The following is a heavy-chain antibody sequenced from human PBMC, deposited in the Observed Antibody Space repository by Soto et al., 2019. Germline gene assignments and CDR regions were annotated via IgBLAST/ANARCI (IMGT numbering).Heavy chain of an antibody. Sequence: SVKVSCNASGYTFTSYGISWVRQAPVQGLEWMGWISAYNGNTNYAQKLQGRVTMTTDTSTSTAYMELRSLRSDDTAVYYCARGAITMVRGVSVPYYYYGMDVWGQGTTVTVSS. CDR1: GYTFTSYG. CDR3: ARGAITMVRGVSVPYYYYGMDV. D-gene: IGHD3-10*01. CDR2: ISAYNGNT. J-gene: IGHJ6*02. V-gene: IGHV1-18*01.